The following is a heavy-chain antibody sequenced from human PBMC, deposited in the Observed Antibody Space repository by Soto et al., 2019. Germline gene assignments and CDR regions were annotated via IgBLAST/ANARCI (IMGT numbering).Heavy chain of an antibody. CDR2: IYYSGST. D-gene: IGHD6-13*01. CDR1: GGSIRSGGYY. V-gene: IGHV4-31*01. Sequence: QVQLQESGPGLVKPSQTLSLTCTVSGGSIRSGGYYWSWIRQHPGKGLEWIGYIYYSGSTYYNPSPKXXVXIXXDTEKNQFSPKLSSVTAADTAVSYCSGSTWYAFDYWGQGTLVTVSS. CDR3: SGSTWYAFDY. J-gene: IGHJ4*02.